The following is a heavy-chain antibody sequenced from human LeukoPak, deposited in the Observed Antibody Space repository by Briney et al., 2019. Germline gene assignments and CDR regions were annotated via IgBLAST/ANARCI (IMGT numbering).Heavy chain of an antibody. D-gene: IGHD5-12*01. CDR3: ARVYGSGYDFRGAFDI. V-gene: IGHV4-61*05. Sequence: SETLSLTCTVSGGSISSSSYYWGWIRQPPGKGLEWIGYIYYSGSTNYNPSLKSRVTISVDTSKNQFSLKLSSVTAADTAVYYCARVYGSGYDFRGAFDIWDQGTMVTVSS. CDR2: IYYSGST. J-gene: IGHJ3*02. CDR1: GGSISSSSYY.